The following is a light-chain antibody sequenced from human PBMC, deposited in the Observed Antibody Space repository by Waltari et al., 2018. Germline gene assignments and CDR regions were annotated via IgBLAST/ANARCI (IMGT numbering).Light chain of an antibody. V-gene: IGKV2-24*01. CDR1: QSFVHSNGNTY. CDR2: KIS. CDR3: VQASHFPRT. Sequence: DYVLIQTPLSSPVTLGQSASISCRSSQSFVHSNGNTYFGWLHQRPGQPPRPLIYKISNRFPGVPDRFSGSGAGTDFKLEISRVEAEDVGVYFCVQASHFPRTFGQGTKVESK. J-gene: IGKJ1*01.